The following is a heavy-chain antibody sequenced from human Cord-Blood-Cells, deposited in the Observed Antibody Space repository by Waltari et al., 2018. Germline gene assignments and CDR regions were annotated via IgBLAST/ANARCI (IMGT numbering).Heavy chain of an antibody. CDR2: INQSGST. J-gene: IGHJ4*02. D-gene: IGHD3-22*01. CDR3: ARRAFYYYDSSGYYY. V-gene: IGHV4-34*01. CDR1: GGSFSGYY. Sequence: QVQLQQWGAGLLKPSETLSLTCAVYGGSFSGYYWSWIRQPPGKGLEWIGEINQSGSTNYNPSLKSRVTRSVDTSKNQFSLKLSSVTAADTTVYYCARRAFYYYDSSGYYYWGQGTLVTVSS.